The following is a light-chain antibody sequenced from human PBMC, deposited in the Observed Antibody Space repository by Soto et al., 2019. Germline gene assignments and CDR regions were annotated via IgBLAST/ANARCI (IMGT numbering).Light chain of an antibody. CDR2: EDN. J-gene: IGLJ2*01. CDR3: CSYSPSTTFV. CDR1: SSDVGSYHL. Sequence: QSALTQPASVSGSPGQSITISCTGTSSDVGSYHLVSWYQQHPGKAPKLIIYEDNKRPSGISNRFSGSKSGNTASLTISGLQTEDEADYYCCSYSPSTTFVFVGGTKLTVL. V-gene: IGLV2-23*02.